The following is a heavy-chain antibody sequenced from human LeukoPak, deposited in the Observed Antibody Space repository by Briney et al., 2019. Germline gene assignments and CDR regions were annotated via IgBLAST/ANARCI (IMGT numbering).Heavy chain of an antibody. V-gene: IGHV3-30*04. Sequence: PGRSLRLSCAASGFTLNSYAMHWVRQAPGKGLEWVAVISYDGNNEYYADSVKGRFTISRDNSRNTLSLQMNSLRGEDTAVYYCARDLSRIAGAGLDYWGQGTLVTVSS. CDR3: ARDLSRIAGAGLDY. J-gene: IGHJ4*02. CDR2: ISYDGNNE. D-gene: IGHD6-13*01. CDR1: GFTLNSYA.